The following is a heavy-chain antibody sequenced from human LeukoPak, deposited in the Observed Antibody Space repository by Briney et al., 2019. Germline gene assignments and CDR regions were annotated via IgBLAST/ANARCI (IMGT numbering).Heavy chain of an antibody. Sequence: GASVKVSCKASGYTFSGYYVHWVRQAPGQGLEWMGCINPNSGGTKYAQKFQGRVTMTRDTSTSTVYMELSSLRSEDTAVYYCASSSSWRLYYFDYWGQGTLVTVSS. D-gene: IGHD6-13*01. CDR2: INPNSGGT. CDR3: ASSSSWRLYYFDY. J-gene: IGHJ4*02. V-gene: IGHV1-2*02. CDR1: GYTFSGYY.